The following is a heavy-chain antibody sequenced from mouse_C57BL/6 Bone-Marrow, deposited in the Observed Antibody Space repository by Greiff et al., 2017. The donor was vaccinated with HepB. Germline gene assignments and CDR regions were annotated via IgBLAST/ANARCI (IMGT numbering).Heavy chain of an antibody. CDR2: IDPETGGT. CDR1: GYTFTDYE. Sequence: VQLQQSGAELVRPGASVTLSCKASGYTFTDYEMHWVKQTPVHGLEWIGAIDPETGGTAYNQKFKGKAILTADKSSGTAYMELRSLTSEDSAVYYCSPGYAMDYWGQGTSVTVSS. J-gene: IGHJ4*01. V-gene: IGHV1-15*01. CDR3: SPGYAMDY.